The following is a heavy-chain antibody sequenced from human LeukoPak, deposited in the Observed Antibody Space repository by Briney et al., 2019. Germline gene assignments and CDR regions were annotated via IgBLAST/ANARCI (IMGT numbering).Heavy chain of an antibody. CDR2: IWHDGSKE. CDR3: AGDTPPGGEYYFEY. CDR1: GFSFSTYG. Sequence: PGGSLRLSCAASGFSFSTYGMHWVRQAPDTGLEWVALIWHDGSKEYYADSVKGRITISRDNSKNTLYLEMNSLRADDTAVYYCAGDTPPGGEYYFEYWGQGALVTVSS. D-gene: IGHD3-16*01. J-gene: IGHJ4*02. V-gene: IGHV3-33*01.